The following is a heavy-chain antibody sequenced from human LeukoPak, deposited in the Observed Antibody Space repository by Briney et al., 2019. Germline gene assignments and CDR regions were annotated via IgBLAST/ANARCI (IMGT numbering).Heavy chain of an antibody. CDR2: ISSDGSII. Sequence: PGGSLRLSCAASGFTFSSFWLHWVRQVPGKGLVWVSRISSDGSIISYADSVKGRFTISRDNAQNTLYLQMNSLRAADTAVHYCAKAITGTTAYDYWGQGTLVTVSS. D-gene: IGHD1-20*01. CDR3: AKAITGTTAYDY. J-gene: IGHJ4*02. V-gene: IGHV3-74*01. CDR1: GFTFSSFW.